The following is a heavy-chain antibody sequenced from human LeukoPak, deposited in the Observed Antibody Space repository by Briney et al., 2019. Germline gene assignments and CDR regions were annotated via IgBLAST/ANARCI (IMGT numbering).Heavy chain of an antibody. J-gene: IGHJ3*02. CDR3: AMGYFSSSWSKGAFDI. Sequence: ASVKVSCKTSGYTFNNYGVSWARQAPGQGLEWMGWISGYNGYTNSAQQFQGRVTLTMDTSTSTVYMELRSLRSEDTAVYYCAMGYFSSSWSKGAFDIWGQGTMVTVSS. V-gene: IGHV1-18*01. CDR1: GYTFNNYG. D-gene: IGHD6-13*01. CDR2: ISGYNGYT.